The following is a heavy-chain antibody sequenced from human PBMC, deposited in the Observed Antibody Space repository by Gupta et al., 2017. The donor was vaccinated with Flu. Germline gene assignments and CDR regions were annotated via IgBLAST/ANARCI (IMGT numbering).Heavy chain of an antibody. CDR2: RNTDGSST. CDR1: FTFSSSW. D-gene: IGHD6-19*01. J-gene: IGHJ4*02. CDR3: ARARRAVPGFGDLDV. V-gene: IGHV3-74*01. Sequence: FTFSSSWMRWVSQSPEKGLVWVSRRNTDGSSTRYADSVNGRFTVSRDNAKNTLYLQMNSLRVEDTAVYYCARARRAVPGFGDLDVWGQGALVTVSS.